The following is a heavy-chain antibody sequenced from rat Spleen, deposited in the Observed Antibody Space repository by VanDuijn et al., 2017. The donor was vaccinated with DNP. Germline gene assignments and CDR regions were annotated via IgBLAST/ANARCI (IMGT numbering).Heavy chain of an antibody. CDR3: ARWSRYFDY. J-gene: IGHJ2*01. CDR2: ISYSGST. Sequence: EVRLQESGPGLVKPSQSLSLTCSVTGYSITSNYWNWIRKFPGNKMEWMGYISYSGSTNYNPSLKSRISITRDTSKNQFFLRLNSVTPEDTATYYCARWSRYFDYWGQGVMVTVSS. V-gene: IGHV3-1*01. CDR1: GYSITSNY.